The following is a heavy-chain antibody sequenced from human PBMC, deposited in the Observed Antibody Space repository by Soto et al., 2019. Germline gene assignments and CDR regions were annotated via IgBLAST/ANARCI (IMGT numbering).Heavy chain of an antibody. D-gene: IGHD6-19*01. Sequence: GESLKISCKASGYSFTSYWIGWVRQIPGKGLEWMGAIYPGDSDTRYSPSFQGQVTISADKSISTAYLQWSSLKASDTAVYFCARHNEAVAATYWGQGTLVTVSS. CDR3: ARHNEAVAATY. V-gene: IGHV5-51*01. CDR2: IYPGDSDT. CDR1: GYSFTSYW. J-gene: IGHJ4*02.